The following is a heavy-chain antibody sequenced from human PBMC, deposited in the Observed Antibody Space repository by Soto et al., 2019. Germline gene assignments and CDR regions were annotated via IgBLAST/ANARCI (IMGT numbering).Heavy chain of an antibody. CDR3: ATFTILTTGPDY. CDR2: IYYSGST. J-gene: IGHJ4*02. CDR1: GGSISSGGYY. Sequence: SETLSLTCTVSGGSISSGGYYWSWIRQHPGKGLEWIGYIYYSGSTYYNPSLKSRVTISVDTSKNQFSLKLSSVTAAGTAVYYCATFTILTTGPDYWGQGTLVTVSS. D-gene: IGHD3-3*01. V-gene: IGHV4-31*03.